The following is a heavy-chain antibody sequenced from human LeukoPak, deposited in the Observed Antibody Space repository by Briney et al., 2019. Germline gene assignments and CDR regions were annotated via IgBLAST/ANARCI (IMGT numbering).Heavy chain of an antibody. Sequence: GGTLRLSCAASGFTFSSYGMSWVRQAPGKGLEWVSAISGSGGSTYYADSVKGRFTISRDNSKNTLYLQMNSLRAEDTAVYYCAREGDCGDGRCYSSPLDYWSQGALVTVSS. CDR1: GFTFSSYG. D-gene: IGHD2-15*01. V-gene: IGHV3-23*01. CDR3: AREGDCGDGRCYSSPLDY. CDR2: ISGSGGST. J-gene: IGHJ4*02.